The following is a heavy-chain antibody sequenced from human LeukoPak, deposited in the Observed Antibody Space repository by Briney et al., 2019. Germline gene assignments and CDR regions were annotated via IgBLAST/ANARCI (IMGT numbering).Heavy chain of an antibody. J-gene: IGHJ4*02. CDR1: GSSFTSYW. CDR3: ARQGCSSTSCYLSPDY. D-gene: IGHD2-2*01. Sequence: GESLQISCQGSGSSFTSYWIGWVRQLPGKGLEWMGIIYPGDSDTRYSPSFQGQVTISADKSISTAYLQWSSPEASDTAMYYCARQGCSSTSCYLSPDYWGQGTLVTVYS. CDR2: IYPGDSDT. V-gene: IGHV5-51*01.